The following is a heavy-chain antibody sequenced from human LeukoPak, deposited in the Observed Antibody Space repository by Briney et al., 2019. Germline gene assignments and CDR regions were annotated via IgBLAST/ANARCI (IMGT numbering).Heavy chain of an antibody. CDR1: GDSISSYH. CDR2: ISYGGST. Sequence: SETLSLTCTVSGDSISSYHWSWIRQPPGKGLEWIGYISYGGSTNYNPSLKSRVTISVDTSKNQFSLKLSSVTAADTAVYYCASIDGYNFDYWGQGTLVTVSS. CDR3: ASIDGYNFDY. D-gene: IGHD5-24*01. J-gene: IGHJ4*02. V-gene: IGHV4-59*01.